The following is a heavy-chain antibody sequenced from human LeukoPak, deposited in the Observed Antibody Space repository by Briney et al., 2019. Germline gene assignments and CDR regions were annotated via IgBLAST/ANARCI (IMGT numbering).Heavy chain of an antibody. Sequence: SVKVSCKASGYTFTGYYMHWVRQAPGQGLEWMGWINPNSGGTNYAQKFQGRVTMTRDTSISTAYMELSRLRSDDTAVYYCATRQDYSGSYYFNYWGQGTLVTVSS. J-gene: IGHJ4*02. CDR1: GYTFTGYY. V-gene: IGHV1-2*02. CDR3: ATRQDYSGSYYFNY. D-gene: IGHD1-26*01. CDR2: INPNSGGT.